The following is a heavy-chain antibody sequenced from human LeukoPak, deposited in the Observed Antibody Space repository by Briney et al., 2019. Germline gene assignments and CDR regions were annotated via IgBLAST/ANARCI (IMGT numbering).Heavy chain of an antibody. CDR1: GHRFTNFA. Sequence: ASVTVSCKASGHRFTNFAMHWERQAPGQRLEWMGWINAANGNTRYSQEFQGRVTITGDTSASTAYMELSSLRSEDTAVYYCARMTTGKFDYWGQGTLVTVSS. CDR3: ARMTTGKFDY. D-gene: IGHD3-10*01. CDR2: INAANGNT. J-gene: IGHJ4*02. V-gene: IGHV1-3*01.